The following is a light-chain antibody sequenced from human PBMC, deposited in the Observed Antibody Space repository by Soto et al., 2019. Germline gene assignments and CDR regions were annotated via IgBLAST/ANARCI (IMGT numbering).Light chain of an antibody. V-gene: IGLV2-14*01. CDR2: EVT. CDR3: SSSAGIYHYLV. Sequence: QSALTQPGSVSGSPGQSITIYCTGTNSDIGGYNLVSWFQHHPGKAPKLVIYEVTHRPSGISNRFSGSKSGNTASLTISGLQAEDEASYYCSSSAGIYHYLVFGGGTKLTVL. J-gene: IGLJ3*02. CDR1: NSDIGGYNL.